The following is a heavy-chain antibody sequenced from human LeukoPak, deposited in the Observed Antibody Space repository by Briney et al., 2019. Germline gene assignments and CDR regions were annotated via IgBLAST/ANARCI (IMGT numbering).Heavy chain of an antibody. Sequence: GESLNILRQGSGNSLHHYWLRWVRPLSGKGREGMAILYAADSDTRYSPSFQGQVTLSVDKSISTVYLQWSSLKASDTAVYYCARHLRGLDLWGQGTLVTVSS. D-gene: IGHD3-10*01. V-gene: IGHV5-51*01. CDR3: ARHLRGLDL. CDR1: GNSLHHYW. J-gene: IGHJ5*02. CDR2: LYAADSDT.